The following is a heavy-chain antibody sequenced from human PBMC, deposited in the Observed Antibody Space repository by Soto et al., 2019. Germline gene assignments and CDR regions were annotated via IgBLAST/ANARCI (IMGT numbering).Heavy chain of an antibody. CDR3: ARDLEEMATYYYYGMDV. CDR1: EFTFDDYA. D-gene: IGHD5-12*01. Sequence: GVSLRLSSAASEFTFDDYAMHWVRQAPGKGLEWVSGISWNSGSIGYADSVKGRFTISRDNAKNSLYLQMNSLRAEDTAVYHCARDLEEMATYYYYGMDVWGQGTTVTVSS. CDR2: ISWNSGSI. J-gene: IGHJ6*02. V-gene: IGHV3-9*01.